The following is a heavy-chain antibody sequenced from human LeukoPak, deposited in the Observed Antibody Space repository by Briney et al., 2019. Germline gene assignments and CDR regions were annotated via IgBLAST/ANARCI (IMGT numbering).Heavy chain of an antibody. V-gene: IGHV1-46*01. Sequence: GASVKVSCKASGYTFTSYYMHWVRQAPGQGLEWMGIINPSGGSTSYAQKFQGRVTMTRDTSTSTVYMELSSLRSEDTAVYYCARGLRFLEWLWYAFDVWGQGTMVTVSS. CDR1: GYTFTSYY. D-gene: IGHD3-3*01. CDR2: INPSGGST. CDR3: ARGLRFLEWLWYAFDV. J-gene: IGHJ3*01.